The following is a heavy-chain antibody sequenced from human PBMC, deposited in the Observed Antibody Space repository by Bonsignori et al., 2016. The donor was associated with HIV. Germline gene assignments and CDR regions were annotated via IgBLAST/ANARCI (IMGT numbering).Heavy chain of an antibody. V-gene: IGHV3-23*01. D-gene: IGHD3-16*01. CDR3: AKERWDC. J-gene: IGHJ4*02. Sequence: WIRQPPGKGLQWVSAISDSGENTYYADSVKGRFTISRDNLKSTLYLQMSSLRDEDTAVYYCAKERWDCWGQGTLVTVSS. CDR2: ISDSGENT.